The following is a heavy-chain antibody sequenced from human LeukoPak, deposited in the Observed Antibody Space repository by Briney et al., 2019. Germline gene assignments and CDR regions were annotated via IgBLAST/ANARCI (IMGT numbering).Heavy chain of an antibody. V-gene: IGHV3-30*03. CDR3: ARGAEKILSFGEYPSDAFDI. CDR1: GFNFNNYV. J-gene: IGHJ3*02. CDR2: ISFDGRRK. D-gene: IGHD3-10*01. Sequence: GGSLRLSCAASGFNFNNYVMHWVRQAPGKGLEWVTEISFDGRRKTYVDSVKGRFTISRDSPKNTVYLQMDSLRAEDTAVYYCARGAEKILSFGEYPSDAFDIWGQGTMVSVTS.